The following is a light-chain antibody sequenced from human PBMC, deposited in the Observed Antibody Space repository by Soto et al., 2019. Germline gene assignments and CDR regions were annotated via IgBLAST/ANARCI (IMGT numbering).Light chain of an antibody. CDR2: GAS. CDR3: LQYNNWVPT. J-gene: IGKJ1*01. V-gene: IGKV3-15*01. Sequence: EIVLTQAPATLSLSPGERATLSCRASQTVSRNLAWYQQKPGQAPRLLIYGASTRATGIPARFSGSGSGTEFTFTISSLQSEDFAVYYCLQYNNWVPTFGQGTKVDIK. CDR1: QTVSRN.